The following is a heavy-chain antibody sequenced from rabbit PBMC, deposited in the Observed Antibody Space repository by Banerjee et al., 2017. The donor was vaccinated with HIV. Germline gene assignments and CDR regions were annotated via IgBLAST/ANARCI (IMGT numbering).Heavy chain of an antibody. CDR1: GFSFSGSYY. D-gene: IGHD6-1*01. CDR3: ARGDYSYGGAGYAYFNL. J-gene: IGHJ4*01. Sequence: QSLEESGGDLVKPGASLTLTCTASGFSFSGSYYMCWVRQAPGKGLEWIACIYVGSSGSTYYASWAKGRFTISKTSSTTVTLQMTSLTAADTATYLCARGDYSYGGAGYAYFNLWGPGTLVTVS. CDR2: IYVGSSGST. V-gene: IGHV1S40*01.